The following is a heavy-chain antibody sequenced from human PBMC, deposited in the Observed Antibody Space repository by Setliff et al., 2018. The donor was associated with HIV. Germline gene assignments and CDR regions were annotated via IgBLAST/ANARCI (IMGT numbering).Heavy chain of an antibody. Sequence: GASVKVSCKVSGYSLTELSMHWVRQAPGKGLEWMGGFDPDDGETVYAQQFQGRVTMTEDTSTDTAYMELTSLRSEDTAMYYCAPVSSGWFDPWGQGTLGTVAS. D-gene: IGHD6-25*01. CDR1: GYSLTELS. J-gene: IGHJ5*02. CDR2: FDPDDGET. V-gene: IGHV1-24*01. CDR3: APVSSGWFDP.